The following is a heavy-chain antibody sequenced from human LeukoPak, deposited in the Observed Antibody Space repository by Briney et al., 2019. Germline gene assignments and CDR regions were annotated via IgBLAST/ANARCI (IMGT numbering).Heavy chain of an antibody. CDR1: GFTFRGYS. CDR3: ARVKEGEGTTAGIDY. J-gene: IGHJ4*02. Sequence: GGSLRLSCAASGFTFRGYSMNWVRQAPGKGLEWVPSISSSSSYIYYADSVKGRFTISRDNAKNSLYLQMNSLRAEDTAVYYCARVKEGEGTTAGIDYWGQGTLVTVSS. D-gene: IGHD4-17*01. CDR2: ISSSSSYI. V-gene: IGHV3-21*01.